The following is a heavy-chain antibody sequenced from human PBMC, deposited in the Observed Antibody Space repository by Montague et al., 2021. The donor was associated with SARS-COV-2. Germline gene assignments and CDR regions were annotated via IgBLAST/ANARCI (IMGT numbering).Heavy chain of an antibody. CDR1: GASISGYY. Sequence: SETLSLTCTVSGASISGYYWNWIRQPPGKGLEWIGYIYSSGSTNYNPSLKSRVTMSVDTSKNQLSLNLSSVTAADTAVYYCARDSLVASYYYGVDVWGQGTTVTVAS. V-gene: IGHV4-59*13. CDR3: ARDSLVASYYYGVDV. J-gene: IGHJ6*02. CDR2: IYSSGST. D-gene: IGHD2-2*01.